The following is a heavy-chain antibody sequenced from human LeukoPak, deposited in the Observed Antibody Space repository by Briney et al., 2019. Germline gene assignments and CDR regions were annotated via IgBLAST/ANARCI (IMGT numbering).Heavy chain of an antibody. Sequence: SETLSLTCTVSGGSISSSSYYWGWIRQPPGKGLEWIGSIYYSGSTYYNPSLKSRVTISVDTSKNQFSLKLTSVTAADTAVYYCARSITMIVVVITVFDYWGPGTLVTVSS. V-gene: IGHV4-39*01. CDR1: GGSISSSSYY. CDR3: ARSITMIVVVITVFDY. D-gene: IGHD3-22*01. CDR2: IYYSGST. J-gene: IGHJ4*02.